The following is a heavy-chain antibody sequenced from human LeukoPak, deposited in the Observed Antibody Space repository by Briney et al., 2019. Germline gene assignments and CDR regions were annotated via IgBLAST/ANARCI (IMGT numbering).Heavy chain of an antibody. Sequence: GGSLRLSCAASGFTLSVHGMHWVRQAPGKGPEYVAGVSYDGINKYYADSVKGRFTISRDISKNTLNLQMNSLRAEDTAVYYCARGIGHYDFYCDPWGQGTLVTVSS. CDR3: ARGIGHYDFYCDP. J-gene: IGHJ5*02. D-gene: IGHD3-3*01. V-gene: IGHV3-33*01. CDR1: GFTLSVHG. CDR2: VSYDGINK.